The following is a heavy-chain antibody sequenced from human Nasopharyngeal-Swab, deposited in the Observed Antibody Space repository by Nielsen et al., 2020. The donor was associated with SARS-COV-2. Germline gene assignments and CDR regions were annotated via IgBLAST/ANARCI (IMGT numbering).Heavy chain of an antibody. Sequence: GGSLRLSCTTSGFTFGEYAMSWVRQAPGRGLEWVGFIRSEANGGTAEYAVSVEGRFSISRDDSKSIAYLQMNSLKTEDTAVYYCTGYSTIFYWGQGTLVTVSS. CDR3: TGYSTIFY. J-gene: IGHJ4*02. V-gene: IGHV3-49*04. D-gene: IGHD2-2*01. CDR1: GFTFGEYA. CDR2: IRSEANGGTA.